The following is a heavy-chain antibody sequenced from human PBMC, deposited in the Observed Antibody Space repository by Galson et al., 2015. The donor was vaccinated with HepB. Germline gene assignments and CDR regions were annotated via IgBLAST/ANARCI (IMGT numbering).Heavy chain of an antibody. CDR2: ISSSGSTI. V-gene: IGHV3-48*03. D-gene: IGHD1-7*01. CDR1: GFTFSSYE. J-gene: IGHJ4*02. Sequence: SLRLSCAASGFTFSSYEMNWVRQAPGKGLEWVSYISSSGSTIYYADSVKGRFTISRDNAKNSLYLQMNSLRAEDTAVYYCARGPLSRGWDWNWDLDYWGQGTLVTVSS. CDR3: ARGPLSRGWDWNWDLDY.